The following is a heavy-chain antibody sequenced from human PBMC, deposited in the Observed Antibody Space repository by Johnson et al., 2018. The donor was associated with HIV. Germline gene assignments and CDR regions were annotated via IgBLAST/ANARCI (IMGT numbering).Heavy chain of an antibody. CDR1: GFTLSSYW. J-gene: IGHJ3*02. CDR2: IRYDGSNK. CDR3: ACLAHDAFDI. Sequence: VQLLESGGGLVQPGGSLRLSCVASGFTLSSYWIHWVRKAPGKGLEWVAFIRYDGSNKYYADSVKGRFTISRDNSKNTLYLQMNSLRAEDTAVYYCACLAHDAFDIWGQGTMVTVSS. D-gene: IGHD3-16*01. V-gene: IGHV3-30*02.